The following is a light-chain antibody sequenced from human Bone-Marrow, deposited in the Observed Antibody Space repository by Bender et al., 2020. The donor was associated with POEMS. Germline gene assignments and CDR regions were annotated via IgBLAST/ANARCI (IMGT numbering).Light chain of an antibody. Sequence: QSVLTQPPSVSGAPGQRVTISCTGSSSNTGSGYDINWYQHLPGTAPKLLIYGYNNRPPGVPDRSSGSKSGTSASLAITGLQAGDEGDYYCQSYDNSLGGWVFGGGTKLTVL. J-gene: IGLJ3*02. CDR2: GYN. CDR3: QSYDNSLGGWV. CDR1: SSNTGSGYD. V-gene: IGLV1-40*01.